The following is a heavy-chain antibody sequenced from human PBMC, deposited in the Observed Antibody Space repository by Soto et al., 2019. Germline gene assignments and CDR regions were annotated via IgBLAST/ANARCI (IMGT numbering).Heavy chain of an antibody. CDR1: GFTFSSYG. CDR2: ISSDESNK. J-gene: IGHJ4*02. D-gene: IGHD3-22*01. Sequence: QVQLVESGGGVVQPGRSLRLSCAASGFTFSSYGMHWVRQAPGKGLEWVAVISSDESNKYYADSVKGRFTISRDNSKNTLYLQMNSLRAVDTAVYYCAKQGIVDHIDYWGQGTLVTVSS. V-gene: IGHV3-30*18. CDR3: AKQGIVDHIDY.